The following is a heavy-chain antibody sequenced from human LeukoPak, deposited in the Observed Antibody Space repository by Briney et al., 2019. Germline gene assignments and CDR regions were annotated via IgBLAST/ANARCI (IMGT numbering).Heavy chain of an antibody. CDR2: INPNSGGT. V-gene: IGHV1-2*06. CDR3: AREFPLDSSSNYYYYGMDV. D-gene: IGHD6-6*01. Sequence: ASVKVSCKASGYTFTGYYMHWVRQAPGQGLEWMGRINPNSGGTNYAQKFQGRVTMTRDTSISTAYMELSRLRSDDTAVYYCAREFPLDSSSNYYYYGMDVWGQGTTVTVSS. J-gene: IGHJ6*02. CDR1: GYTFTGYY.